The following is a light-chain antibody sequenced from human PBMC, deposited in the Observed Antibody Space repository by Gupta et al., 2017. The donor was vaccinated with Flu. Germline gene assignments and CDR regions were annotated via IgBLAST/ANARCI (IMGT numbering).Light chain of an antibody. CDR1: QGISSW. CDR2: AAS. CDR3: QQANSFPFT. J-gene: IGKJ3*01. Sequence: PSSVSASVGDRVTITSRASQGISSWLAWYQQKPGKAPKFLIFAASRVYTGVPSRFSGSGSATDFTLTISILHPEDFATYYCQQANSFPFTFGPGTKVDVK. V-gene: IGKV1D-12*01.